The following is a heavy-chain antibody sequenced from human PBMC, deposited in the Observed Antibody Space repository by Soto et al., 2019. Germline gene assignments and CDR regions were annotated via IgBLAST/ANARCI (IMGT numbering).Heavy chain of an antibody. Sequence: PGGSLRLSCAASGFTFSDYHMSWIRQAPGKGLEWVSHISSSGSTIYYADSVKGRFTISRDNAKNSLYLQMNSLRAEDTAVYYCSKDARVAGAFYIWGQRSTVPVSS. J-gene: IGHJ3*02. CDR2: ISSSGSTI. CDR1: GFTFSDYH. CDR3: SKDARVAGAFYI. V-gene: IGHV3-11*01.